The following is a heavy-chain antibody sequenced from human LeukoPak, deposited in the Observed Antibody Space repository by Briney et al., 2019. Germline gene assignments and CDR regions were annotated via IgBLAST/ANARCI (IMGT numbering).Heavy chain of an antibody. V-gene: IGHV4-34*01. J-gene: IGHJ6*03. CDR3: ARSGLSSSWTYYYYYYYMDV. CDR2: INHSGST. CDR1: GGSFSGYY. Sequence: SETLSLTCAVYGGSFSGYYWSWIRQPPGKGLEWIGEINHSGSTNYNPSLKSRVTISVDTSKNQFSLKLSSVTAADTAVYYCARSGLSSSWTYYYYYYYMDVWGKGTTVTVSS. D-gene: IGHD6-13*01.